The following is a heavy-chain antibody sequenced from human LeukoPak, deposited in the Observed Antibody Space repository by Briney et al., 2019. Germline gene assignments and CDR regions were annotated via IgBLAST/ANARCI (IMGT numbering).Heavy chain of an antibody. CDR2: IYHSGST. CDR3: ARDRAFDI. CDR1: GGSISSGGYS. V-gene: IGHV4-30-2*01. Sequence: TLSLTCAVSGGSISSGGYSWSWIRQPPGKGLEWIGYIYHSGSTYYNPSLKSRVTISVDRSKNQFSLKLSSVTAADTAVYYCARDRAFDIWGQGTMVTVSS. J-gene: IGHJ3*02.